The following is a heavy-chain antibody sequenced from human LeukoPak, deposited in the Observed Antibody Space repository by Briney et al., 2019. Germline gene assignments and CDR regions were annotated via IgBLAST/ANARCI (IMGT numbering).Heavy chain of an antibody. D-gene: IGHD2-2*01. CDR2: MNPNSGNT. CDR3: ARGRGTSGAIFDY. Sequence: SLKVSSRASGKAFTAIVITWGRKATGQGLRWMGWMNPNSGNTGYAQKFQGRVTITRNTSISTAYMELSSLRSEDTAVYYCARGRGTSGAIFDYWGQATLVTVSS. J-gene: IGHJ4*02. V-gene: IGHV1-8*03. CDR1: GKAFTAIV.